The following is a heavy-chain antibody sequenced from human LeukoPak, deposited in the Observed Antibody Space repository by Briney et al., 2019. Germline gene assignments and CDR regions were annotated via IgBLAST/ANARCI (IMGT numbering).Heavy chain of an antibody. CDR3: ARERQDSSSSVDY. V-gene: IGHV1-2*06. J-gene: IGHJ4*02. Sequence: APVKVSCKASGYTFTGYYMHWVRQAPGQGLEWMGRINPNSGGTNYAQKFQGGVTMTRDTSISTAYMELSRLRYDDTAVHYCARERQDSSSSVDYWGQGTLVTVSS. CDR1: GYTFTGYY. CDR2: INPNSGGT. D-gene: IGHD6-6*01.